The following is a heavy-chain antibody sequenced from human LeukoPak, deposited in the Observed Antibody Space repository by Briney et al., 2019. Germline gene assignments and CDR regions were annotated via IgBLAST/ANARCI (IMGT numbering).Heavy chain of an antibody. J-gene: IGHJ4*02. CDR3: ARGTSSSSPHYFDY. CDR1: GYSFTSYW. V-gene: IGHV5-51*01. Sequence: GESLKISCKGSGYSFTSYWISWVLQMSGKGLEWMVIIYPGDSDTRYSPSFQGQVTISADKSISTAYLQWSSLKASDTAMYYCARGTSSSSPHYFDYWGQGTLVTVSS. CDR2: IYPGDSDT. D-gene: IGHD6-6*01.